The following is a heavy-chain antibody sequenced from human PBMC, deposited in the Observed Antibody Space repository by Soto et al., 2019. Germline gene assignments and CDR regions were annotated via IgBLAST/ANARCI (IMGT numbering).Heavy chain of an antibody. CDR3: ARERDIVVVPAAINAFDI. CDR1: GFTFSSYS. CDR2: ISSSSSYI. V-gene: IGHV3-21*01. Sequence: GGSLRLSCAASGFTFSSYSMNWVRQAPGKGLEWVSSISSSSSYIYYADSVKGRFTISRDNAKNSLYLQMNSLKAEDTAVYYCARERDIVVVPAAINAFDIWGQGTMVTVSS. J-gene: IGHJ3*02. D-gene: IGHD2-2*02.